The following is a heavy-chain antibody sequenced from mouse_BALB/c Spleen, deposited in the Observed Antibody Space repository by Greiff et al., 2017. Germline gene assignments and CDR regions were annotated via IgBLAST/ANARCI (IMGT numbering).Heavy chain of an antibody. CDR1: GYTFTSYW. Sequence: VQLQQPGAELVKPGAPVKLSCKASGYTFTSYWMNWVKQRPGRGLEWIGRIDPSDSETHYNQKFKDKATLTVDKSSSTAYIQLSSLTSEDSAVYYCASPIYYGNYYAMDYWGQGTSVTVSS. D-gene: IGHD2-1*01. CDR3: ASPIYYGNYYAMDY. J-gene: IGHJ4*01. CDR2: IDPSDSET. V-gene: IGHV1-69*02.